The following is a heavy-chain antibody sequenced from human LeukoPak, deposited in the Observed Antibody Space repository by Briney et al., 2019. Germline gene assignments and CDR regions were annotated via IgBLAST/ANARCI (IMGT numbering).Heavy chain of an antibody. J-gene: IGHJ4*02. D-gene: IGHD3-22*01. V-gene: IGHV3-7*03. CDR3: ARDYYEGEIDY. CDR2: IKQDGSEK. CDR1: GFTFSSYW. Sequence: PGGSLRLSCAASGFTFSSYWMSWVRQAPGKGLEWVANIKQDGSEKHYVDSVKGRFTISRDNAKNSLYLQMNSLRAEDTAVYYCARDYYEGEIDYWGQGTLVTVSS.